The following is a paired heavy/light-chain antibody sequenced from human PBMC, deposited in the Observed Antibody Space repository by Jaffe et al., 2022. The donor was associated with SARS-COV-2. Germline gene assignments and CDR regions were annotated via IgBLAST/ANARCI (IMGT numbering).Heavy chain of an antibody. J-gene: IGHJ4*02. CDR1: GFTFSSYS. V-gene: IGHV3-21*01. CDR2: ISSSSSYI. Sequence: EVQLVESGGGLVKPGGSLRLSCAASGFTFSSYSMNWVRQAPGKGLEWVSSISSSSSYIYYADSVKGRFTISRDNAKNSLYLQMNSLRAEDTAVYYCARGPVISRRFLESYFDYWGQGTLVTVSS. CDR3: ARGPVISRRFLESYFDY. D-gene: IGHD3-3*01.
Light chain of an antibody. CDR1: QSVSSSY. CDR3: QQYGSSRLT. J-gene: IGKJ4*01. CDR2: GAS. Sequence: EIVLTQSPGTLSLSPGERATLSCRASQSVSSSYLAWYQQKPGQAPRLLIYGASSRATGIPDRFSGSGSGTDFTLTISRLEPEDFAVYYCQQYGSSRLTFGGGTKVEIK. V-gene: IGKV3-20*01.